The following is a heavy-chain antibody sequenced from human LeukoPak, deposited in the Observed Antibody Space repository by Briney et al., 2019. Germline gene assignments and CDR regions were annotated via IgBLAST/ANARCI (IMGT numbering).Heavy chain of an antibody. V-gene: IGHV3-23*01. Sequence: GGSLRLSCAASGFTFSSYAMSWVRQAPGKVLEWVSAISGSGGSTYYADSVKGRFTISRDNSKNTLYLQMNSLRAEDTAVYYCAKDEDIVVVPAAEHFQHWGQGTLVTVSS. D-gene: IGHD2-2*01. CDR1: GFTFSSYA. J-gene: IGHJ1*01. CDR2: ISGSGGST. CDR3: AKDEDIVVVPAAEHFQH.